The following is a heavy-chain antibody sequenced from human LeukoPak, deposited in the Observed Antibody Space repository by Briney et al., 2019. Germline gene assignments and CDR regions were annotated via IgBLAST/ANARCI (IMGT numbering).Heavy chain of an antibody. CDR1: GFTFSDYG. D-gene: IGHD5-18*01. V-gene: IGHV3-30*02. CDR3: VKDVRGYSDGTYFDH. CDR2: IRFNANKK. Sequence: GGSLRLSCAASGFTFSDYGMHWVRQAPGKGLGWVAFIRFNANKKYYADSVKGGFTISRDNPESTLYLQMNSLRAEDTAIYFCVKDVRGYSDGTYFDHWAQGSLVTVSS. J-gene: IGHJ4*02.